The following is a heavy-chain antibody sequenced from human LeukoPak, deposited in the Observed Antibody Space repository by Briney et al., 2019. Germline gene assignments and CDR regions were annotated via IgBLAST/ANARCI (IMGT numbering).Heavy chain of an antibody. CDR1: GGTFISYA. CDR3: ARGPRAGVFDY. Sequence: GSSVHVSCKASGGTFISYAISWVRQAPGQGLEWMGGIIPIFGTANYAQKFQGRVTIAADESTSTAYMELSSLRSEDTAVYYCARGPRAGVFDYWGQGTLVTVSS. V-gene: IGHV1-69*01. CDR2: IIPIFGTA. J-gene: IGHJ4*02.